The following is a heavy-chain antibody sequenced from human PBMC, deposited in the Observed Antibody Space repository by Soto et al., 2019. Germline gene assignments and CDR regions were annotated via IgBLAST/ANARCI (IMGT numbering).Heavy chain of an antibody. CDR2: ISYSADKT. CDR3: ARRARTATTNWGAFDV. CDR1: GFTFNTYV. Sequence: GGSLRLSCAASGFTFNTYVMNWVRQAPGKGLEWVSTISYSADKTHYADSVKGRFTISRDNSRDTLFLQMNSLRADDAAVYYCARRARTATTNWGAFDVWAEGTMVTVSS. D-gene: IGHD1-7*01. J-gene: IGHJ3*01. V-gene: IGHV3-23*01.